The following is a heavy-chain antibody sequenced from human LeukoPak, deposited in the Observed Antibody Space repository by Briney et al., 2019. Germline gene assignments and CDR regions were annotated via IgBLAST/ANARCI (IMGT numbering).Heavy chain of an antibody. CDR1: GITLSNYG. D-gene: IGHD3-22*01. J-gene: IGHJ4*02. Sequence: LTGGSLRLSCAVSGITLSNYGMSWVRQAPGKGLEWVAGISGSGGRTNYADAVKGRFTISRDNAKNTLFLQMNSLRVENTAVYFCAKRGVVIRVILVGFHKEAYYFDSWGQGALVTVSS. CDR3: AKRGVVIRVILVGFHKEAYYFDS. V-gene: IGHV3-23*01. CDR2: ISGSGGRT.